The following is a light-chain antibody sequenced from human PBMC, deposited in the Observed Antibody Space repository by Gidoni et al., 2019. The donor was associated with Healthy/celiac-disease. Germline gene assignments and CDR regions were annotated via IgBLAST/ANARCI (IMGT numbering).Light chain of an antibody. CDR3: QQRSNWPGT. V-gene: IGKV3-11*01. J-gene: IGKJ4*01. CDR2: DAS. Sequence: PASLMSSLGEKSTLTCRASHSVSSYLAWYQQKPGQAPRLLIYDASTRATGIPARFSGSGSGTDFTLTISSLQPEDVAVYYCQQRSNWPGTFGGGTKVEIK. CDR1: HSVSSY.